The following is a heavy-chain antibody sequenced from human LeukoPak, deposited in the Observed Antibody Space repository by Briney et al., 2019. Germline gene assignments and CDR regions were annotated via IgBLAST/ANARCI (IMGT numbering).Heavy chain of an antibody. V-gene: IGHV4-34*01. J-gene: IGHJ4*02. Sequence: SETLSLTCAVYGGSFSGYYWSWIRQPPGKGLEWIGEINHSGSTNYNPSHKSRVTISVDTSKNQFSLKLSSVTAADTAVYYCASGPLGYCSGGSCYSRATTDYWGQGTLVTVSS. D-gene: IGHD2-15*01. CDR1: GGSFSGYY. CDR2: INHSGST. CDR3: ASGPLGYCSGGSCYSRATTDY.